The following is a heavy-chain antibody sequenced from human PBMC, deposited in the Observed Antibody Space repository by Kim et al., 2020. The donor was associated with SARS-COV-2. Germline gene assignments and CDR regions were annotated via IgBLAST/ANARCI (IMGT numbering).Heavy chain of an antibody. CDR2: IKSKTDGGTT. J-gene: IGHJ4*02. V-gene: IGHV3-15*01. CDR3: TTAPYDYGSGSYWADFDY. D-gene: IGHD3-10*01. CDR1: GFTFSNAW. Sequence: GGSLRLSCAASGFTFSNAWMSWVRQAPGKGLEWVGRIKSKTDGGTTDYAAPVKGRFTISRDDSKNTLYLQMNSLKTEDTAVYYCTTAPYDYGSGSYWADFDYWGQGTLVTVSS.